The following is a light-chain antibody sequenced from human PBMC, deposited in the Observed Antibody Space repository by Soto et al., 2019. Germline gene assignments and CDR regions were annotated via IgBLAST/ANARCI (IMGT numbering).Light chain of an antibody. CDR3: QQYDILPPT. CDR1: QPVCSNF. Sequence: ELVLTQSPGTLSLSPGESATLSCRASQPVCSNFLAWYQQKPGQAPRLLIYGVSSRASGIPDRFFGSGSGTDFTLTINRLEPEDIATYYCQQYDILPPTFGGGTKVEIK. J-gene: IGKJ4*01. V-gene: IGKV3-20*01. CDR2: GVS.